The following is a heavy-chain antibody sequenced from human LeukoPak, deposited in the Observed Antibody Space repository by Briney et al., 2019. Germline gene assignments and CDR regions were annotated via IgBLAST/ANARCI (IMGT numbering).Heavy chain of an antibody. V-gene: IGHV3-48*01. CDR3: ARGGVAPAAKAGY. J-gene: IGHJ4*02. D-gene: IGHD2-2*01. CDR2: ISSSSSTI. CDR1: GFTFSSYS. Sequence: GGSLRLSCAASGFTFSSYSMNWVRQAPGKGLEWVSYISSSSSTIYYADSVKGRFTISRDNAKNSLYLQMNSLRAEDTAVYYCARGGVAPAAKAGYWGQGTLVTVSS.